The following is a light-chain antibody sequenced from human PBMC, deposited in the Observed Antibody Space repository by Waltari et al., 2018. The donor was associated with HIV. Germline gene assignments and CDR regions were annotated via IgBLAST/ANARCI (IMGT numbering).Light chain of an antibody. J-gene: IGLJ1*01. Sequence: QSALSQPASVSASPGHSFAISGSGIASYMGRYHYVSWYHQHPDKTPRLILFDVNNRPSGISDRFSGSKSGTTASLAISTVETDDEADYYCASYTVNSTGVFGSGTKLTVL. CDR1: ASYMGRYHY. V-gene: IGLV2-14*03. CDR2: DVN. CDR3: ASYTVNSTGV.